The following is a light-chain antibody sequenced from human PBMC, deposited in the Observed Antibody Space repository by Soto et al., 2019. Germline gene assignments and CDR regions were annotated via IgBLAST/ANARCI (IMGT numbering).Light chain of an antibody. J-gene: IGLJ1*01. Sequence: QSVLTQPPSVSGAPGQTVTISCTGSSSNIGANYDVHWYQQRPGTATKFLIFGNNNRPSGVPDRFSASKSGTSASLAITGLQAEDEGDYYGQSYDNTLSARYVFRTGTKVTV. CDR3: QSYDNTLSARYV. V-gene: IGLV1-40*01. CDR2: GNN. CDR1: SSNIGANYD.